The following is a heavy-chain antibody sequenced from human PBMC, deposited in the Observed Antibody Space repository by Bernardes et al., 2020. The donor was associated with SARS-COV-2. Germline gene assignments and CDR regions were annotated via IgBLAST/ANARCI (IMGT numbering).Heavy chain of an antibody. Sequence: SETLSLTCTVSGGSIRSYHWSWIRQSQEKGLEWIGYVFENGNTNYSPSLRGRATISIATSNNQFSLTLKSVTAADTAVYYCARRARVGGSHFDTWGQGIPVTVSS. V-gene: IGHV4-59*01. CDR2: VFENGNT. D-gene: IGHD2-15*01. CDR1: GGSIRSYH. CDR3: ARRARVGGSHFDT. J-gene: IGHJ4*02.